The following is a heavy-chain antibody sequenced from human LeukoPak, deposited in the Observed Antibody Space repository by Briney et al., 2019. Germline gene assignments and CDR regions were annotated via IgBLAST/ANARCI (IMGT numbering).Heavy chain of an antibody. CDR3: ARVAAWFGDLNWFDP. Sequence: GGSLRLSCAASGFTFSSYSMNWVRQAPGKGLEWVSSISSSSSYIYYADSVKGRFTISRDNAKNSLYLQMNSLRAEDTAVYYCARVAAWFGDLNWFDPWGQGTLVTVSS. D-gene: IGHD3-10*01. V-gene: IGHV3-21*01. CDR2: ISSSSSYI. CDR1: GFTFSSYS. J-gene: IGHJ5*02.